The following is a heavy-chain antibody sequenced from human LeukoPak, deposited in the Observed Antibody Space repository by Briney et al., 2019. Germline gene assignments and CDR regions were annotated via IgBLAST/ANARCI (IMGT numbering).Heavy chain of an antibody. CDR2: FFYRGGT. D-gene: IGHD6-19*01. J-gene: IGHJ2*01. CDR1: GGSISSYY. CDR3: ARHRRSFRLVPGPHWYFDL. Sequence: ASETLSLTCTVSGGSISSYYWTWIRQPPGKGLEWIGYFFYRGGTNHNPSLKSRVSISVDTSKNQFSLKLTSVTAADTAVYYCARHRRSFRLVPGPHWYFDLWGRGTLVTVSS. V-gene: IGHV4-59*08.